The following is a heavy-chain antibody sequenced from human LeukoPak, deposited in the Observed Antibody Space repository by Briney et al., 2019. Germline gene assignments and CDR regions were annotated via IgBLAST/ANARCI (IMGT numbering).Heavy chain of an antibody. CDR1: GFTFSSYA. V-gene: IGHV3-23*01. D-gene: IGHD2-2*01. CDR2: ISGSGGST. CDR3: AKEGCSSTSCYVGDY. Sequence: GRSLRLSCAASGFTFSSYAMSWVRQAPEKGLEWVSAISGSGGSTYYADSVKGRFTISRDNSKNTLYLQMNSLRAEDTAVYYCAKEGCSSTSCYVGDYWGQGTLVTVSS. J-gene: IGHJ4*02.